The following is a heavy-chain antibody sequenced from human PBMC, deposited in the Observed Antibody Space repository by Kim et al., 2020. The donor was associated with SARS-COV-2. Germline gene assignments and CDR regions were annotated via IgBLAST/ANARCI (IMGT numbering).Heavy chain of an antibody. CDR1: GFTFSSYA. D-gene: IGHD3-10*01. Sequence: GGSLRLSCAASGFTFSSYAMSWVRQAPEKGLEWVSAISGSGDSTYYVDSVKGRFTISRDNSKNTLYLQMNSLRAEDTAVYYCAKCFRYYYGSGNYYFPDYWGQGTLVTVSS. CDR2: ISGSGDST. CDR3: AKCFRYYYGSGNYYFPDY. V-gene: IGHV3-23*01. J-gene: IGHJ4*02.